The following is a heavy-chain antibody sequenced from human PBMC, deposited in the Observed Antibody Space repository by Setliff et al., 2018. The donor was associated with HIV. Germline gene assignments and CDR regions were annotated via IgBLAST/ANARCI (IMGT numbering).Heavy chain of an antibody. D-gene: IGHD6-6*01. Sequence: SETLSLTCAVYGGSFSGYYYWNWIRQSPGQGLEWIGGINHSGYTDYNPSLRSRVTISSDTSRNHISVKMTSVTAADTAVNYCARHRASSSGFPLDFWGKGTPVTVSS. CDR2: INHSGYT. CDR1: GGSFSGYYY. V-gene: IGHV4-34*01. J-gene: IGHJ6*04. CDR3: ARHRASSSGFPLDF.